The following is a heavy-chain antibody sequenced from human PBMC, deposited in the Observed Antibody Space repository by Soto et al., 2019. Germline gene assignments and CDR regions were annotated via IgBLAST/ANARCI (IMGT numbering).Heavy chain of an antibody. CDR1: GGTFSSYA. V-gene: IGHV1-69*12. J-gene: IGHJ6*02. D-gene: IGHD5-12*01. CDR2: IIPIFGTA. CDR3: ARDLPEMATTKVIYGMDV. Sequence: QVQLVQSGAEVKKPGSSVKVSCKASGGTFSSYAISWVRQAPGQGLEWMGGIIPIFGTADYAQKFQGRVTITADESTSTAYRELSSLRSEDTAVYYCARDLPEMATTKVIYGMDVWGQGTTVTVSS.